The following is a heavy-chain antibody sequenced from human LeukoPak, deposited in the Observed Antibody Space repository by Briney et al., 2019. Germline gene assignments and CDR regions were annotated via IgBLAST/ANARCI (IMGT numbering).Heavy chain of an antibody. CDR3: ARDFHYYDSSGAFDY. D-gene: IGHD3-22*01. CDR2: ISYDGSNK. Sequence: GGSLRLSCAASGFTFSSYAMHWVRQAPGKGLEWVAVISYDGSNKYYADSVKGRFTISGDNSKNTLYLQMNSLRAEDTAVYYCARDFHYYDSSGAFDYWGQGTLVTVSS. J-gene: IGHJ4*02. CDR1: GFTFSSYA. V-gene: IGHV3-30-3*01.